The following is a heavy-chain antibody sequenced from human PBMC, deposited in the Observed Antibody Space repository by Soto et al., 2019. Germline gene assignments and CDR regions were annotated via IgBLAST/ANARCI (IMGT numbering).Heavy chain of an antibody. V-gene: IGHV3-21*01. Sequence: PGGSLRLSCAASGFTFSSYSMNWVRQAPGKGLEWVSSISSSSSYIYYADSVKGRFTISRDNAKNSLYLQMNSLRAEDTAVYYCARAASYYDFWSGYSLLYYFDYWGQGTLVTVSS. CDR1: GFTFSSYS. J-gene: IGHJ4*02. CDR2: ISSSSSYI. D-gene: IGHD3-3*01. CDR3: ARAASYYDFWSGYSLLYYFDY.